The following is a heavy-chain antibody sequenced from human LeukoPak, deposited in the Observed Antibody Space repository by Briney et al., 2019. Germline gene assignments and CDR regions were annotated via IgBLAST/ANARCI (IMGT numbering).Heavy chain of an antibody. D-gene: IGHD5-18*01. CDR3: ARAVEPGIQLWLNWFDP. J-gene: IGHJ5*02. CDR2: INPSGGST. V-gene: IGHV1-46*01. CDR1: GYTFTSYY. Sequence: ASVKVSCKASGYTFTSYYMHWVRQAPGQGLEWTGIINPSGGSTSYAQKFQGRVTMTRDTSTSTVYMELSSLRSEDTAVYYCARAVEPGIQLWLNWFDPWGQGTLVTVSS.